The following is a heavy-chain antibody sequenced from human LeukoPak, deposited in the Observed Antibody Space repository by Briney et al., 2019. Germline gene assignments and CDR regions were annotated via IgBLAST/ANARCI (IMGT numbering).Heavy chain of an antibody. J-gene: IGHJ5*02. D-gene: IGHD2-8*01. CDR2: ISYDGSNK. V-gene: IGHV3-30*03. CDR3: ARVRQRCTNGVCYGVGNWFDP. Sequence: PGRSLRLSCAASGLTFSSYGMHWVRQAPGKGLEWVAVISYDGSNKYYADSVKGRFTISRDNSKNTLYLQMNSLRAEDTAVYYCARVRQRCTNGVCYGVGNWFDPWGQGTLVTVSS. CDR1: GLTFSSYG.